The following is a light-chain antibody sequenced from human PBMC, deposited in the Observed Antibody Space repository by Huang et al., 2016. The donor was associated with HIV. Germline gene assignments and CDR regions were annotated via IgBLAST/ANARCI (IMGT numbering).Light chain of an antibody. CDR3: QQYNKWPPEYT. CDR1: QSVNTN. V-gene: IGKV3-15*01. CDR2: AAS. Sequence: VMMSQSPATLAASPGERVTLSCGASQSVNTNLAWYQQKPGQPPILLIYAASTRATGVPAMFTGSGSGTEFTLTIGSLQSDDFAVYYCQQYNKWPPEYTFGQGTRLEIK. J-gene: IGKJ2*01.